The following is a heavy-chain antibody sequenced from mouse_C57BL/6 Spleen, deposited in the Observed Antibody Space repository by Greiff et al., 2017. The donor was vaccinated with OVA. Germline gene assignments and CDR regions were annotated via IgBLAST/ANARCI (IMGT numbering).Heavy chain of an antibody. D-gene: IGHD1-1*01. CDR1: GYTFTSYW. Sequence: VQLQQPGAELVKPGASVKVSCKASGYTFTSYWMHWVKQRPGQGLEWIGRIHPSDSDTNYNQKFKGKATLTVDKSSSTAYMQLSSLTSEDSAVEYWAPITTVVAKYFDVWGTGTTVTVSS. J-gene: IGHJ1*03. CDR2: IHPSDSDT. V-gene: IGHV1-74*01. CDR3: APITTVVAKYFDV.